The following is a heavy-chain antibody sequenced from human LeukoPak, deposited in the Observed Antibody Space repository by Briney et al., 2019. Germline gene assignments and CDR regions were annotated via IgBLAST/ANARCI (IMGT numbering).Heavy chain of an antibody. J-gene: IGHJ4*02. CDR3: AREDHSCGFPGAYYFDY. V-gene: IGHV4-61*02. CDR2: IYTSGST. Sequence: SETLSLTCTVSGGSISSGSYYWSWIRQPAGKGLEWIGRIYTSGSTNYNPSLKSRVTISVDTSKNQFSLKLSSVTAADTAVYYCAREDHSCGFPGAYYFDYWGQGTLVTVSS. CDR1: GGSISSGSYY. D-gene: IGHD5-18*01.